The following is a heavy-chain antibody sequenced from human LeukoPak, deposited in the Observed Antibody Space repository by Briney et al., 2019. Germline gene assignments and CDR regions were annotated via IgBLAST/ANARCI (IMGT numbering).Heavy chain of an antibody. J-gene: IGHJ4*02. D-gene: IGHD3-22*01. V-gene: IGHV4-30-2*01. CDR2: IYHSGST. Sequence: SQTLSLTCAVSGGSISSGGYSWSWIRQPPGKGLEWIGYIYHSGSTSYNPSLKSRVTISVDRSKNQFTLKLSSVTAADTAVYYCASFNSSGYFDYWGQGALVTVSS. CDR3: ASFNSSGYFDY. CDR1: GGSISSGGYS.